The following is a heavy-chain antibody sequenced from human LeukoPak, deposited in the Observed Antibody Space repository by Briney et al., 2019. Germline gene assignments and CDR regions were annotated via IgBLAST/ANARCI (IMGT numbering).Heavy chain of an antibody. V-gene: IGHV1-2*02. CDR1: EYTFTDYY. Sequence: ASVKVSCKASEYTFTDYYMHWVRQAPGQGLEWMGWINPSSGGTNYAQKFQGRVTMTRDTSISTAYMELSRLRSDDTAVYYCARAMVRGVIITGHYYYMDVWGKGTTVTISS. J-gene: IGHJ6*03. D-gene: IGHD3-10*01. CDR2: INPSSGGT. CDR3: ARAMVRGVIITGHYYYMDV.